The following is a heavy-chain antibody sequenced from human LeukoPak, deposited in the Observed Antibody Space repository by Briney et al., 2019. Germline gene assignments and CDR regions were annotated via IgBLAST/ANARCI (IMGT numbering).Heavy chain of an antibody. Sequence: GGSLRLSCAASGFTFSSFEVNWVRQAPGKGLEWVSYISISGSTIYYADSVKGRFTISRDNAKNSLYLQMNSLRAGDTAVYYCARSGWYYDILTGFDYWGQGTLVTVSS. D-gene: IGHD3-9*01. CDR2: ISISGSTI. CDR3: ARSGWYYDILTGFDY. CDR1: GFTFSSFE. J-gene: IGHJ4*02. V-gene: IGHV3-48*03.